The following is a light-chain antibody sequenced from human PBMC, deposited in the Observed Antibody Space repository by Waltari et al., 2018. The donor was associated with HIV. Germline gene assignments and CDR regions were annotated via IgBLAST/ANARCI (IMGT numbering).Light chain of an antibody. CDR2: DVS. Sequence: QPASVSGSPGQSITISCTGTSRDVGGYNYVSWYQHHPGKAPKLMIYDVSNRPSGVSNRFSDSKSGNTASLTISGLQAEDEADYYCNSYTTSSTLHVVFGGGTKLTVL. J-gene: IGLJ2*01. V-gene: IGLV2-14*03. CDR3: NSYTTSSTLHVV. CDR1: SRDVGGYNY.